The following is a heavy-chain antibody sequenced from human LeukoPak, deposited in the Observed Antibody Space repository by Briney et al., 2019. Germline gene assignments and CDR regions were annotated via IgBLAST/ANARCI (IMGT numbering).Heavy chain of an antibody. CDR1: GGSVSSGSYY. Sequence: SETLSLTCTVSGGSVSSGSYYWSWIRQPPGKGLEWIGYIYYSGSTNYNPSLKSRVTISVDTSKNQFSMKLSSVTAADTAVYYCARDKLWFNYWGQGTLVTVSS. D-gene: IGHD5-18*01. V-gene: IGHV4-61*01. J-gene: IGHJ4*02. CDR2: IYYSGST. CDR3: ARDKLWFNY.